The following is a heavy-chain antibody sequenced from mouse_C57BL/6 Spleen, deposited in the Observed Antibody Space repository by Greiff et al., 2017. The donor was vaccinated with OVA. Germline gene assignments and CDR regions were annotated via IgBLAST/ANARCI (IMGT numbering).Heavy chain of an antibody. Sequence: QVQLQQPGAELVKPGASVKMSCTASGYTFTSYWITWVKQRPGQGLEWIGDIYPGSGSTNYTEKFKSKATLTVDTSSSTDYMQLSSLTSEDSAVYYGAREGITTVVATPGGAMDDWGQGTSVTVSS. D-gene: IGHD1-1*01. CDR2: IYPGSGST. V-gene: IGHV1-55*01. CDR1: GYTFTSYW. CDR3: AREGITTVVATPGGAMDD. J-gene: IGHJ4*01.